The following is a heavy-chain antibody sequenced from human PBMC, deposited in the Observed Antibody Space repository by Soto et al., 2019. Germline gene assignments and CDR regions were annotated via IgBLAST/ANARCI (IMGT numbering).Heavy chain of an antibody. CDR3: ARQCSGAYYIY. V-gene: IGHV1-18*01. CDR1: GYPFNTYG. Sequence: ASVKVSCKASGYPFNTYGINWVRQAPGQGLEWMGWINVYNGDTNYAEKVQGRVTMSTDTSTTTAYMELRSLTSDDTAVYYCARQCSGAYYIYWGQGTLVTVSS. CDR2: INVYNGDT. D-gene: IGHD1-26*01. J-gene: IGHJ4*02.